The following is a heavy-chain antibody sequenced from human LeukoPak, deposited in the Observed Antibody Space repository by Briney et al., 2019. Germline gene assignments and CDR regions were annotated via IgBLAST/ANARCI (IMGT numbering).Heavy chain of an antibody. V-gene: IGHV3-73*01. Sequence: PGGSLRLSCAASGFTFSGSAMHWVRQASGKGLEWVGRIRSKANSYATAYAASVKGRFTISRDDSKNTAYLQMNSLKTEDTAVYYCTRPIYGTGYYYYYYGMDVWGQGTTVTVSS. CDR2: IRSKANSYAT. CDR1: GFTFSGSA. D-gene: IGHD3-3*02. J-gene: IGHJ6*02. CDR3: TRPIYGTGYYYYYYGMDV.